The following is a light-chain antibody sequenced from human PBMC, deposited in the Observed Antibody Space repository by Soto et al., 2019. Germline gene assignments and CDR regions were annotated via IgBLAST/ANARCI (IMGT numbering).Light chain of an antibody. CDR2: DAS. Sequence: EIVLTQSPDTLSLSPGERATLSCRASQSVRSSLAWYQQKPGQAPGLLIYDASNRATGIPDRFSGSGSGTDFTLTISSLEHEDFAVYYCQQRSNWPPEVTFGPGTKVDIK. V-gene: IGKV3-11*01. CDR1: QSVRSS. J-gene: IGKJ3*01. CDR3: QQRSNWPPEVT.